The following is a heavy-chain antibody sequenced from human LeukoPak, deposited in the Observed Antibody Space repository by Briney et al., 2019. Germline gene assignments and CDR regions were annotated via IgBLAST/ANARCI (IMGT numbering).Heavy chain of an antibody. CDR2: INTNTGNP. V-gene: IGHV7-4-1*02. CDR3: ARGYYDGSGYYPEFDY. D-gene: IGHD3-22*01. Sequence: ASVKVSCKASGYTFTSYAMNWVRQAPGQGLEWMGWINTNTGNPTYAQGFTGRFVFSLDTSVSTAYLQISSLQAEDTAVYYCARGYYDGSGYYPEFDYWGQGTLVTVSS. J-gene: IGHJ4*02. CDR1: GYTFTSYA.